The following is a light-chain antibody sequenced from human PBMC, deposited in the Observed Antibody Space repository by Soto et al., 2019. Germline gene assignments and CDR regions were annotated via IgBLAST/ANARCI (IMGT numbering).Light chain of an antibody. CDR1: QSVRSN. V-gene: IGKV3-15*01. Sequence: EIVMTQTPATLSVSPGETDTLSCRASQSVRSNLAWYQQRPGQAPRLLIYSTSIRATGIPARFSGSGSGTEFTLTISSLQSEDFAVYYCQQYGDWPLYSFGQGTKLEIK. CDR3: QQYGDWPLYS. CDR2: STS. J-gene: IGKJ2*03.